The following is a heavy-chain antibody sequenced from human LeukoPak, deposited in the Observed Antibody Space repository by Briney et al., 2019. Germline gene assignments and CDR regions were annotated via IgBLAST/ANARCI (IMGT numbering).Heavy chain of an antibody. D-gene: IGHD3-10*01. CDR1: GYTFTGYY. Sequence: VASVKVSCKASGYTFTGYYMHWVRQAPGQGLEWMGWINPNSGGTNYAQKLQGRVTMTTDTSTSTAYMELRSLRSDDTAVYYCARDFMVRGVIPSRAFDYWGQGTLVTVSS. J-gene: IGHJ4*02. CDR3: ARDFMVRGVIPSRAFDY. V-gene: IGHV1-2*02. CDR2: INPNSGGT.